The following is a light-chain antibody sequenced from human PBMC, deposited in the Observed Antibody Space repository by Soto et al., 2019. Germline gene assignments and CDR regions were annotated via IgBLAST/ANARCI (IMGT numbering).Light chain of an antibody. CDR1: SSDVGSYNL. Sequence: QSALTQPASVSGSPGQSITISCTGTSSDVGSYNLVSWYQQHPGKAPKLMIYEGSKRPSGVSNRFSGSKSGNTASLRISGLQAEDEADYYCCSYADSSTYVFGTGTKVTVL. V-gene: IGLV2-23*01. CDR3: CSYADSSTYV. CDR2: EGS. J-gene: IGLJ1*01.